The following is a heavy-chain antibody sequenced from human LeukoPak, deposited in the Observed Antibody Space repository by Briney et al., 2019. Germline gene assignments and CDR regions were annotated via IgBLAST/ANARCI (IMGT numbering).Heavy chain of an antibody. Sequence: SETLSLTCTVSGGSISSSSYYWGWIRQPPGKGLEWIGSIYYSGSTYYNPSLKSRVTISVDTSKNQFSLRLSSVTAADTAVYYCARILQYGGYFDYWGQGTLVTVSS. V-gene: IGHV4-39*01. CDR2: IYYSGST. CDR1: GGSISSSSYY. J-gene: IGHJ4*02. D-gene: IGHD4-11*01. CDR3: ARILQYGGYFDY.